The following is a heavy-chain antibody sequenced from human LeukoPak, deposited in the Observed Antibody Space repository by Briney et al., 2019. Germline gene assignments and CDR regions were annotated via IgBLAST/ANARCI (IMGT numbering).Heavy chain of an antibody. Sequence: PGGSLRLSCAASEFTFNSYSMNWVRQAPGKGLEWISFISSGSSTIYYADSVRGRFIISRDNAKNSLYLQMNSLRDEDTALYYCARGRAPHDYWGQGTLVTVS. CDR3: ARGRAPHDY. J-gene: IGHJ4*02. CDR2: ISSGSSTI. V-gene: IGHV3-48*02. CDR1: EFTFNSYS.